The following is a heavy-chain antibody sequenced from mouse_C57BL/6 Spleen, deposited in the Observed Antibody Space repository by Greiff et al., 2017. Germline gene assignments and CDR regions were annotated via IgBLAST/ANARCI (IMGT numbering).Heavy chain of an antibody. CDR2: VYPGSGST. CDR1: GYTFTSYW. Sequence: QVHVKQPGAELVKPGASVKMSCKASGYTFTSYWITWVKQRPGQGLEWIGDVYPGSGSTNYNEKFKSKATLTVDTSSSTAYKQLSSLTSEDSAVYYCARGGNYVWYFDVWGTGTTVTVSS. J-gene: IGHJ1*03. D-gene: IGHD2-1*01. CDR3: ARGGNYVWYFDV. V-gene: IGHV1-55*01.